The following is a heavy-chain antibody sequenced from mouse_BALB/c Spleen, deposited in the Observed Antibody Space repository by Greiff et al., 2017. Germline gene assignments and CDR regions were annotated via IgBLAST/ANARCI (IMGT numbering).Heavy chain of an antibody. CDR3: KAGGTPFDY. D-gene: IGHD4-1*01. V-gene: IGHV14-4*02. Sequence: VQLQQSGAELVKPGASVKLSCTASGFNIKDTYMHWVKQRPEQGLEWIGWIDPENGDTEYAPKFQGKATMTADTSSNTAYLQLSSLTSEDTAVYYCKAGGTPFDYWGQGTTLTVSS. J-gene: IGHJ2*01. CDR2: IDPENGDT. CDR1: GFNIKDTY.